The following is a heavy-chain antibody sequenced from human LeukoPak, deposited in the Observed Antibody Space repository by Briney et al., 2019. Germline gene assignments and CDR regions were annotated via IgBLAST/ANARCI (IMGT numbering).Heavy chain of an antibody. D-gene: IGHD6-13*01. CDR3: ARAGRSPGHRIAAAGPPRYFDL. J-gene: IGHJ2*01. V-gene: IGHV4-34*01. CDR2: INHSGST. CDR1: GGSFSGYY. Sequence: SETLSLTCAAYGGSFSGYYWSWIRQPPGKGLEWIGEINHSGSTNYNPSLKSRVTISVDTSKNQFSLKLSSVTAADTAVYYCARAGRSPGHRIAAAGPPRYFDLWGRGTLVTVSS.